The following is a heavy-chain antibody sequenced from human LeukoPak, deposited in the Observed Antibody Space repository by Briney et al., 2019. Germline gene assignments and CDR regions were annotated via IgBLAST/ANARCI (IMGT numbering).Heavy chain of an antibody. CDR3: ARSVAGNFDY. Sequence: ETLSLTCAVSGNSISNTYYWGWIRQPPGKGLEWIGNIYHSGSTYYNPSLKSRVTISIDTSKNQFSLKLNSVTAADTAVYYCARSVAGNFDYWGQGTLVTVSS. J-gene: IGHJ4*02. D-gene: IGHD6-19*01. CDR1: GNSISNTYY. CDR2: IYHSGST. V-gene: IGHV4-38-2*01.